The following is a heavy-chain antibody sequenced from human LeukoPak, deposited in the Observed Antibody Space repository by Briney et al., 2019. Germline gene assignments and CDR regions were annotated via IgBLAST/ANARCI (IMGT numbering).Heavy chain of an antibody. CDR1: RFSFRSFD. J-gene: IGHJ4*02. D-gene: IGHD3-22*01. V-gene: IGHV3-30*03. Sequence: GGSLRLSCAASRFSFRSFDMHWVRQAPGKGLEWLALSSYDGSNTYYTDSVKGRFTISRDNSKNTLYLQMNSLRAEDTAVYYCARDKGDYYLSRWGQGTLVTVSS. CDR3: ARDKGDYYLSR. CDR2: SSYDGSNT.